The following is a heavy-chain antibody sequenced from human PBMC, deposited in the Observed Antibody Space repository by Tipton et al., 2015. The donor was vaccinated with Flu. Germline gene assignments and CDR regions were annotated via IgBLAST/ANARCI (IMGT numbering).Heavy chain of an antibody. CDR2: VYTSGST. CDR3: ARADSSSSKHFDY. CDR1: GDSISRGSYY. J-gene: IGHJ4*02. V-gene: IGHV4-61*02. D-gene: IGHD6-13*01. Sequence: TLSLTCTVSGDSISRGSYYYNWVRQPAGEGLEWIGRVYTSGSTNYSPSLKSRVTISVDTSKNQFSLKLSSVTAADTAVYYCARADSSSSKHFDYWGQGTLVTVSS.